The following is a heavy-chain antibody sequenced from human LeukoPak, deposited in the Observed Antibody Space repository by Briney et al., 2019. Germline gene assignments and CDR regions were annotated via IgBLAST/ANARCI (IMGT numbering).Heavy chain of an antibody. D-gene: IGHD5-18*01. Sequence: GGSLRLSCAASGFTFSSYWMHWVRQAPGKGLAWVSRINSDGSSTSYADSVKGRFTISRDNAKNTLYLQMNSLRAEDTAVYYCAKVGIQVWSNAIDYWGQGTLVTVSS. CDR3: AKVGIQVWSNAIDY. CDR1: GFTFSSYW. J-gene: IGHJ4*02. V-gene: IGHV3-74*01. CDR2: INSDGSST.